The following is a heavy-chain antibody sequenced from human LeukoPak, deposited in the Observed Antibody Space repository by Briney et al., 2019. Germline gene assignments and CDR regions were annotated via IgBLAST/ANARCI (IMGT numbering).Heavy chain of an antibody. CDR3: ARSPGYSGYDPFDY. V-gene: IGHV3-21*01. Sequence: GGSLRLSCAASGFTFSSYSMNWVRQAPGKGLEWVSSISSSSSYIYYADSVKGRFTISRDNAKNSLYLQMNSLRAEDTAVYYCARSPGYSGYDPFDYWGQGTLVTVSS. CDR1: GFTFSSYS. D-gene: IGHD5-12*01. J-gene: IGHJ4*02. CDR2: ISSSSSYI.